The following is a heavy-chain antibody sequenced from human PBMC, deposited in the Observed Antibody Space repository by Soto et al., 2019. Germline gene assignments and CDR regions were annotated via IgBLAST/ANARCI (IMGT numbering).Heavy chain of an antibody. CDR1: GFSLSNARMG. CDR2: IFSNDEK. Sequence: QVTLKESGPVLVKPTETLTLTCTVSGFSLSNARMGVSWIRQPPGKALEWLAHIFSNDEKSYSTSLKSRLTNSKDTPKSQVVPTMTNRDPVDTATYYCARILWDGSGMRQDYYYYGMDVWGQGTTVTVSS. V-gene: IGHV2-26*01. J-gene: IGHJ6*02. D-gene: IGHD3-10*01. CDR3: ARILWDGSGMRQDYYYYGMDV.